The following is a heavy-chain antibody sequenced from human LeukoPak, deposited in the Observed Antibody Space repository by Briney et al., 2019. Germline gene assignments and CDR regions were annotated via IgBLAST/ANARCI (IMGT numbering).Heavy chain of an antibody. CDR1: GLTFSSYR. CDR2: ISSSGNYI. CDR3: AKSGGGMDDY. Sequence: GGSLRLSCAASGLTFSSYRMNWVRQAPGKGLEWVSSISSSGNYIYYADSVKGRFTISRDNAKNSLYLQMNSLRAEDTAVYYCAKSGGGMDDYWSQGTLVTVSS. D-gene: IGHD3-16*01. V-gene: IGHV3-21*01. J-gene: IGHJ4*02.